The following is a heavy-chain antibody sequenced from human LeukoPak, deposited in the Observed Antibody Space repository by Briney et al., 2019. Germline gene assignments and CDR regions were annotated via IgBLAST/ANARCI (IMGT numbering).Heavy chain of an antibody. CDR3: ARGQTPYYDFWSGYYSPYYYYYGMDV. Sequence: GGSLRLSCAASGFTFSSYSMNWVRQAQGKGLEWVSSISSSSSYIYYADSVKGRFTISRDNAKNSLYLQMNSLRAEDTAVYYCARGQTPYYDFWSGYYSPYYYYYGMDVWGQGTTVTVSS. D-gene: IGHD3-3*01. V-gene: IGHV3-21*01. CDR1: GFTFSSYS. J-gene: IGHJ6*02. CDR2: ISSSSSYI.